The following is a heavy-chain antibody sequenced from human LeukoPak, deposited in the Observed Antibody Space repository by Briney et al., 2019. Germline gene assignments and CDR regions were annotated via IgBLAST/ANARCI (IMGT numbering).Heavy chain of an antibody. CDR3: ARVGIVVVPAAMLDY. CDR2: INAGNGNT. CDR1: GYTFTSYA. Sequence: ASVEVSCKASGYTFTSYAMHWVRQAPGQRLEWMGWINAGNGNTKYSQKFQGRVTITRDTSASTAYMELSSLRSEDTAVYYCARVGIVVVPAAMLDYWGQGTLVTVSS. J-gene: IGHJ4*02. V-gene: IGHV1-3*01. D-gene: IGHD2-2*01.